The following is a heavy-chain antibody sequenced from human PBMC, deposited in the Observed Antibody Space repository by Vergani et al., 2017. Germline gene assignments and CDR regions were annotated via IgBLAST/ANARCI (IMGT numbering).Heavy chain of an antibody. CDR2: INPSGGST. J-gene: IGHJ6*02. D-gene: IGHD6-13*01. CDR3: ARDCAIAADESYYYYYGMDV. Sequence: QVQLVQSGAELKKPGASVKVSCKASGYTFTSYYMHWLRQAPGQGLDWMGIINPSGGSTSYAQKFQGRVTMTRDTSTSTVYMELSSLRSEDTAVYYCARDCAIAADESYYYYYGMDVWGQGTTVTVSS. CDR1: GYTFTSYY. V-gene: IGHV1-46*01.